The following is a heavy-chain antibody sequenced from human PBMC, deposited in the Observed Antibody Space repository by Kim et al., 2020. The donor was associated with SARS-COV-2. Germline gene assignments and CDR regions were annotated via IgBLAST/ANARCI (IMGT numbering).Heavy chain of an antibody. V-gene: IGHV3-43*01. D-gene: IGHD1-1*01. J-gene: IGHJ6*03. Sequence: GKGRFTISRDNSKNSLYLEMNSLRTEDTALYYCAKDENWQNRHDYYMDVWGKGTTVTVSS. CDR3: AKDENWQNRHDYYMDV.